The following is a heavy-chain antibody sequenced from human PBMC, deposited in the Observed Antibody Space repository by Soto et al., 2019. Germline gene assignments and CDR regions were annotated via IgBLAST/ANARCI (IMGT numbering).Heavy chain of an antibody. Sequence: EVQLLESGGGLVQPGGSLRLSCAASGFTFSSYGLSWVRRTPLKGMEWVSSINGVGDGAVYADSVRGRFTISRDNSKNTLYLQMNSLRTDDTAIYHCANVKEGYWGQGTQVTVSS. CDR1: GFTFSSYG. CDR3: ANVKEGY. CDR2: INGVGDGA. V-gene: IGHV3-23*01. J-gene: IGHJ4*02.